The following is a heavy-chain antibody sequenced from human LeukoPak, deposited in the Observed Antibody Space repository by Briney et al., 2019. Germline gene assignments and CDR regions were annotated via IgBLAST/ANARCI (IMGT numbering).Heavy chain of an antibody. D-gene: IGHD4-17*01. CDR2: IIPIFGTA. Sequence: ASVKVSCKASGGTFSSYAISWVRQAPGQGLEWMGGIIPIFGTANYAPKFQGRVTITADESTSTAYMELSSLRSEDTAVYYCAGDTKIYGDYVGWYFDLWGRGTLVTVSS. V-gene: IGHV1-69*13. J-gene: IGHJ2*01. CDR1: GGTFSSYA. CDR3: AGDTKIYGDYVGWYFDL.